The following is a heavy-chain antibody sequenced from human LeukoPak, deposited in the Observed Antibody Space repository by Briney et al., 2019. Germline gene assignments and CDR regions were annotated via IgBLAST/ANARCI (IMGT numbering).Heavy chain of an antibody. J-gene: IGHJ4*02. CDR3: ARDQTGDGFDC. Sequence: ASVKVSFKASGYTFTGYYMNWVRQAPGQGLEWMGWINPNTGATNYAQKFQGRVTMTRDTSVSTAYTELSRLRSDDTAVYYCARDQTGDGFDCWGQGTLVTVSS. D-gene: IGHD7-27*01. CDR1: GYTFTGYY. CDR2: INPNTGAT. V-gene: IGHV1-2*02.